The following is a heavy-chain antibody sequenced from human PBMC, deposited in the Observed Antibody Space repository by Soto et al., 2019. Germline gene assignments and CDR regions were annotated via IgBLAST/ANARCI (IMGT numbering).Heavy chain of an antibody. D-gene: IGHD6-13*01. Sequence: QVQLQESGPGLVKPSQTLSLTCTVSGGSISSGGHYWSWIRQHPGKGLEWIGYIYHSGSTYYNPSLKSRVTTSVDTSEKQFSLQLSSVTAADTAVYYCARVVYSGNFFDYWGQGTPVTVSS. CDR3: ARVVYSGNFFDY. CDR1: GGSISSGGHY. J-gene: IGHJ4*02. CDR2: IYHSGST. V-gene: IGHV4-31*03.